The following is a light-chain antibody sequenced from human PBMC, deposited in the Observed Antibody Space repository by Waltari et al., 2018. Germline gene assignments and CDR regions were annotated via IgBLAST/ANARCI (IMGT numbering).Light chain of an antibody. CDR1: QSVGRY. Sequence: EIVLTQSPGTLSLSPGERATLSCRASQSVGRYLAWYQQKPGQAPRLLIYDASTRATGVPDRFSGSGYGTDFSLTISRLEPEDFAVYYCQKYVNIPATFGQGTKVEIK. V-gene: IGKV3-20*01. CDR3: QKYVNIPAT. CDR2: DAS. J-gene: IGKJ1*01.